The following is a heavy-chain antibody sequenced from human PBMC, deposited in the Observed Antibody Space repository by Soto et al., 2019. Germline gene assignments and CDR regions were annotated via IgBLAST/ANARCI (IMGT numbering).Heavy chain of an antibody. D-gene: IGHD3-16*02. CDR2: IYYSGST. Sequence: QVQLQESGPGLVKPSQTLSLTCTVSGGSISSGGYYWSWIRQHPGKGLEWIGYIYYSGSTYYNPCRESRVTMSVGTSKNQLSLKLSSVTGADTAVYYCARSVSPWGQGALVTVSS. J-gene: IGHJ5*02. CDR1: GGSISSGGYY. CDR3: ARSVSP. V-gene: IGHV4-31*03.